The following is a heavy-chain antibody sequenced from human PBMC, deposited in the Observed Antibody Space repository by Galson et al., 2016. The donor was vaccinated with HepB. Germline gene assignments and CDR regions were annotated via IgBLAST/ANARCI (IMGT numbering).Heavy chain of an antibody. Sequence: SETLSLTCAVSGATISNDYWWSWVRQSPEKGFEWLGEIYQTGTANYNPSFTRRATISVDTSKNEISLRLDSVTAADTAVYYCARGTLGTTATMAFDHWGQGTPVSVSS. CDR2: IYQTGTA. D-gene: IGHD1-26*01. V-gene: IGHV4-4*02. CDR3: ARGTLGTTATMAFDH. CDR1: GATISNDYW. J-gene: IGHJ4*02.